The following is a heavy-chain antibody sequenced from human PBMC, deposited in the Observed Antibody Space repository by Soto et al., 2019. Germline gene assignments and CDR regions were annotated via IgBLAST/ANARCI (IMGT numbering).Heavy chain of an antibody. J-gene: IGHJ4*02. Sequence: SETLSLTCTVSGGSISSSSYYWGWIRQPPGKGLEWIGSIYYSGSTYYNPSLKSRVTISVDTSKNQFSLKLSSVTAADTAVYYCARRSSFYYGSGSYYDDYWGQGTLVTVSS. D-gene: IGHD3-10*01. CDR3: ARRSSFYYGSGSYYDDY. CDR1: GGSISSSSYY. CDR2: IYYSGST. V-gene: IGHV4-39*01.